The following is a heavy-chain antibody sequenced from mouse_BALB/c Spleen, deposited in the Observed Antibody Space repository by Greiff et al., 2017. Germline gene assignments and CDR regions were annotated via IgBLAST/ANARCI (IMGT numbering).Heavy chain of an antibody. V-gene: IGHV5-12-2*01. CDR2: ISNGGGST. D-gene: IGHD1-2*01. CDR1: GFTFSSYT. J-gene: IGHJ3*01. CDR3: ARQGITATAWFAY. Sequence: EVMLVESGGGLVQPGGSLKLSCAASGFTFSSYTMSWVRQTPEKRLEWVAYISNGGGSTYYPDTVKGRFTISRDNAKNTLYLQMISLKSEDTAMYYCARQGITATAWFAYWGQGTLVTVSA.